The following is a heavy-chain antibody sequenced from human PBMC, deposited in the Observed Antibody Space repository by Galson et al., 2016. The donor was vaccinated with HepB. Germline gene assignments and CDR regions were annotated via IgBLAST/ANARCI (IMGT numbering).Heavy chain of an antibody. D-gene: IGHD6-13*01. V-gene: IGHV3-15*01. CDR1: GFTVTNAW. CDR3: TTVGIALPNTDH. CDR2: IRSKTDGGTT. Sequence: SLRLSCAASGFTVTNAWMSWVRQAPGKGLGWVGRIRSKTDGGTTDYGAPVKGRITISRDDSKNTLYLQINNLKTEDTAVYYCTTVGIALPNTDHCGQGTVVTVAS. J-gene: IGHJ4*02.